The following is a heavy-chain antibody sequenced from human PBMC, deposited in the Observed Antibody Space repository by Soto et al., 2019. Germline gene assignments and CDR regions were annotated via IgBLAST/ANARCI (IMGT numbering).Heavy chain of an antibody. CDR3: AKDGGYSYGYSPRYYYGMDV. D-gene: IGHD5-18*01. V-gene: IGHV3-23*01. CDR2: ISGSGGST. Sequence: PGGSLRLSCAASGFTFSSYAMSWVRQAPGKGLEWVSAISGSGGSTYYADSVKGRFTISRDNSKNTLYLQMNSLRAEGTAVYYCAKDGGYSYGYSPRYYYGMDVWGQGTTVTVSS. CDR1: GFTFSSYA. J-gene: IGHJ6*02.